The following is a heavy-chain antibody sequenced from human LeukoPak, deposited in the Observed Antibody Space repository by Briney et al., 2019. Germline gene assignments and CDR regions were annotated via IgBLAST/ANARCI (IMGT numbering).Heavy chain of an antibody. CDR1: GGSIGSNTYF. J-gene: IGHJ4*02. CDR2: IYYSGNT. Sequence: SGTLSLTCSVSGGSIGSNTYFWGWIRQPPGKGLEWIGSIYYSGNTYYNPSLKSRVAISVDTSRNQFSLKLNSVTAADTAVYYCARYGSGSYVPFDYWGQGTLVTVSS. CDR3: ARYGSGSYVPFDY. D-gene: IGHD3-10*01. V-gene: IGHV4-39*01.